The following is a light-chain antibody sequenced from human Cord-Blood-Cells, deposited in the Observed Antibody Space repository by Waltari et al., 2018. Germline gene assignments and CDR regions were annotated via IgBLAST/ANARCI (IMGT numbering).Light chain of an antibody. CDR3: SSYTSSSTLVV. J-gene: IGLJ2*01. V-gene: IGLV2-14*01. CDR1: SSDAGGYNY. CDR2: EVS. Sequence: QSALTQPASVSGSPGQSITISCTGTSSDAGGYNYVSWYQQHPGTAPKLISYEVSNRPSVVSNRFSGSKSGNTASLTISGLQAEDEADYYFSSYTSSSTLVVFGGGTKLTVL.